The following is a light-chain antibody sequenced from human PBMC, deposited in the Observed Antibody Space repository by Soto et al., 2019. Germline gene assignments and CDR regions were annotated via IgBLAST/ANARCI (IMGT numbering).Light chain of an antibody. CDR2: AAS. CDR3: QQLNSYPIT. Sequence: DIQLTQSPSFLSASVGVRVTITCRASQGISSYLAWYQQKPGKAPKLLIYAASTLQSGVPSRFSGSGSGTEFTLTIGSLQPEDFATYYCQQLNSYPITFGQGTRLEIK. J-gene: IGKJ5*01. CDR1: QGISSY. V-gene: IGKV1-9*01.